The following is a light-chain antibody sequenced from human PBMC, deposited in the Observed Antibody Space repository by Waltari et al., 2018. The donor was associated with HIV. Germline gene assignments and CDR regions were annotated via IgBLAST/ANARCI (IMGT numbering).Light chain of an antibody. CDR1: SSDIGRSNH. Sequence: QSALTQPASVSGSPGQSITISCTGSSSDIGRSNHVSCYQQFPGKAPKLLITDVIRRPLGVSDRFSGSKSGNTASLTISGLQAEDEASYFCSSYSSVNTFVVFGGGTKVTVL. CDR3: SSYSSVNTFVV. J-gene: IGLJ2*01. V-gene: IGLV2-14*03. CDR2: DVI.